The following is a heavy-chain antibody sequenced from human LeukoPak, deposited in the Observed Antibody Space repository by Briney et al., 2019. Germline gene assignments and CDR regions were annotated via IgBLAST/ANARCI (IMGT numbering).Heavy chain of an antibody. CDR2: ISYDGINK. J-gene: IGHJ4*02. CDR1: RFTFSSYG. D-gene: IGHD4-17*01. V-gene: IGHV3-30*18. Sequence: PGGSLRLSCAASRFTFSSYGMHWVRRPPGKGLEWVAVISYDGINKYHADSVKGRFTISRDNSKNTLYLQMNSLRAEDTALYYCANLYGDSGLDYWGQGTLVTVPS. CDR3: ANLYGDSGLDY.